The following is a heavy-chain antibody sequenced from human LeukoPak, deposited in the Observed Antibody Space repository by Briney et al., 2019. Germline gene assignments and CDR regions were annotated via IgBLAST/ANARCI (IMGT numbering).Heavy chain of an antibody. J-gene: IGHJ4*02. Sequence: SETLSLTCTVAGGSINTYYWSWIRQPAGKGLEWIGRIYTSGSTNYNPSLKSRVSMSADTSKNQFSLKLSSVTAADTAVYYCARDTYDSSGYYLTGYFDYWGQGTLVTVSS. D-gene: IGHD3-22*01. CDR2: IYTSGST. CDR3: ARDTYDSSGYYLTGYFDY. V-gene: IGHV4-4*07. CDR1: GGSINTYY.